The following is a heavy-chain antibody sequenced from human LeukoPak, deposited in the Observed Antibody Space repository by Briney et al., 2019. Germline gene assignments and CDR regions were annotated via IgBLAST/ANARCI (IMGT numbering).Heavy chain of an antibody. D-gene: IGHD6-19*01. J-gene: IGHJ4*02. V-gene: IGHV1-46*01. CDR1: GYTFTSYY. CDR3: ARANSRGWYGY. CDR2: INPSGGST. Sequence: AASVKVSCKASGYTFTSYYMHWVRQAPGQGLEWMGIINPSGGSTSYAQKFQGRVTMTRDTSTSTVYMELSSLRSEDTDVYYCARANSRGWYGYWGQGTLVTVSS.